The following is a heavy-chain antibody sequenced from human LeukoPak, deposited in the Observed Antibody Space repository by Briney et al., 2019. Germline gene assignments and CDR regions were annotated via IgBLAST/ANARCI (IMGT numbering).Heavy chain of an antibody. J-gene: IGHJ4*02. CDR2: IYTSGST. CDR3: ARDLWGSGIDN. D-gene: IGHD3-10*01. CDR1: GGSIRSGSYY. Sequence: SETPSLTCTVSGGSIRSGSYYWSWIRQPAGKGLEWIGRIYTSGSTNYNPSLKSRVTISVDTSKNQFSLKLSSVTAADTAVYYCARDLWGSGIDNWGQGTLVTVSS. V-gene: IGHV4-61*02.